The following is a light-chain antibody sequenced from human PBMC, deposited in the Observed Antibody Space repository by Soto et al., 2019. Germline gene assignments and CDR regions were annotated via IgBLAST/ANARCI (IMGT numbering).Light chain of an antibody. CDR2: DAS. Sequence: EFVLTQSPATLSLSPGEIATLSCRASQSVSSYLAWYQQKPGQAPRLLIYDASNRATGIPARFSGSGSGTDFTLTISSLEPEDFAVYYCQQRSNWPTFGQGTKVDIK. V-gene: IGKV3-11*01. CDR1: QSVSSY. CDR3: QQRSNWPT. J-gene: IGKJ1*01.